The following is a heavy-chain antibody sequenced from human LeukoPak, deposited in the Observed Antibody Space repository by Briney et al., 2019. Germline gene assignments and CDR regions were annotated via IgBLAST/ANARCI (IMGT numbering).Heavy chain of an antibody. J-gene: IGHJ5*02. CDR3: ARHGTSGTNLNWFDP. Sequence: SETLSLTCTLSGGSISSFLWSWIRQPPGKGLEWIGYIEYSRSTNYNPSLKSRVTISVDTSKNQFSLKLSSVTAADTAVYYCARHGTSGTNLNWFDPWGQGTLVTVSS. CDR1: GGSISSFL. CDR2: IEYSRST. D-gene: IGHD1-1*01. V-gene: IGHV4-59*01.